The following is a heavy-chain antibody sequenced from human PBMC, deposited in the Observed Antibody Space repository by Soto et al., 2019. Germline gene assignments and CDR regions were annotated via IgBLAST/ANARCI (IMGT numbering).Heavy chain of an antibody. J-gene: IGHJ4*02. CDR3: ARGLGHRHSSSWYILGYYFDY. CDR1: GGSFSGYY. D-gene: IGHD6-13*01. Sequence: SETLSLTCAVYGGSFSGYYWSWIRQPPGKGLEWIGEINHSGSTNYNPSLKSRVTISVDTSKNQFSLKLSSVTAADTAVYYCARGLGHRHSSSWYILGYYFDYWGQGTLVTVSS. CDR2: INHSGST. V-gene: IGHV4-34*01.